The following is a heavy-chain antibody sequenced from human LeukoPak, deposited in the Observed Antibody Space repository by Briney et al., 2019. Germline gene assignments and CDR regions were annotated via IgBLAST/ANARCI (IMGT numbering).Heavy chain of an antibody. Sequence: SETLSLTCAVYGGSFSGYYWSWIRQPPGKGLEWIGEINHSGSTNYNPSLKSRVTISVDTSKNQFSLKLSSVTAADTAVYYCARDKTHYDILTGYREHHFDYWGQGTLVTVSS. CDR3: ARDKTHYDILTGYREHHFDY. CDR2: INHSGST. D-gene: IGHD3-9*01. CDR1: GGSFSGYY. J-gene: IGHJ4*02. V-gene: IGHV4-34*01.